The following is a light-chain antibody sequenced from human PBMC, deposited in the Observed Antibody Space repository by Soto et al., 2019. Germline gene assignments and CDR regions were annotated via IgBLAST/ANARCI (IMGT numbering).Light chain of an antibody. Sequence: DLLLTHSPDSLAVSLGERATINCKSSQSVLLTSNNKNYLAWYQQKPGQPPKLLIYWASTRESGVPDRFSASGSWTDFTLTNTHPQAQDGAVYYCQQYYTTPSTFGQGTRLAIK. CDR3: QQYYTTPST. J-gene: IGKJ5*01. CDR2: WAS. V-gene: IGKV4-1*01. CDR1: QSVLLTSNNKNY.